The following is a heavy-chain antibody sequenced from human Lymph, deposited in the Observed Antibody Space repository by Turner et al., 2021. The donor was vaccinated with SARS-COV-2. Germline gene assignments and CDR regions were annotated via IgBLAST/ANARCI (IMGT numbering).Heavy chain of an antibody. CDR1: GGSLSGYS. V-gene: IGHV4-34*01. Sequence: VQLPQWGLGRLKPSLSLPFICPVNGGSLSGYSWTWIRERPGKRIEWIGEVHPSETAYYHPSLKSRVSMSVETLKIQCLLELNTVVSAGATGYYGARRDDPRKSGVVWGQGTLVTVSS. CDR2: VHPSETA. D-gene: IGHD3-3*01. J-gene: IGHJ4*02. CDR3: ARRDDPRKSGVV.